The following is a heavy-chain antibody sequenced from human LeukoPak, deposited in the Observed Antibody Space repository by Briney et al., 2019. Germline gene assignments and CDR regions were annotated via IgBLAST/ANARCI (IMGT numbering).Heavy chain of an antibody. V-gene: IGHV3-53*01. CDR1: GFTVSSNY. J-gene: IGHJ6*03. CDR2: IYSGGST. Sequence: PGGSLRLSCAASGFTVSSNYMSWVRQAPGKGLEWVSVIYSGGSTYYADSVKGRFTISRDNSKNTLYLQMNSLRAEDTAVYYCARGARAATGYYYYYMDVWGRGTTVTVSS. CDR3: ARGARAATGYYYYYMDV. D-gene: IGHD2-15*01.